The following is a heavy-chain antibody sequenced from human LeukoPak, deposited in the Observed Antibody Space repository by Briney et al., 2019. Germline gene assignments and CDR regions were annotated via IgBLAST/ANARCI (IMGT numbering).Heavy chain of an antibody. Sequence: SVKVSCKASGGTFSSYAISWVRQAPGQGLEWMGGIIPIFGTANYAQKFQGRVTITADESTSTAYMELSGLRSENTAVYYCARVISAVTTYRAFDIWGQGTMVTVSS. D-gene: IGHD4-17*01. V-gene: IGHV1-69*01. CDR3: ARVISAVTTYRAFDI. CDR1: GGTFSSYA. J-gene: IGHJ3*02. CDR2: IIPIFGTA.